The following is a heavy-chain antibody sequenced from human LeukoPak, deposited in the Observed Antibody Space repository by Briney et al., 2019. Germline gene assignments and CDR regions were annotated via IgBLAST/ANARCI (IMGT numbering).Heavy chain of an antibody. CDR3: ARGPGTLRIVGATMPFDY. CDR2: ISYDGSNK. J-gene: IGHJ4*02. Sequence: GGSLRLSCAASGFTFSSYAMHWVRQAPGKGLEWVAVISYDGSNKYYADSVKGRFTISRDNSKNTLYLQMNSLRAEDTAVYYCARGPGTLRIVGATMPFDYWGQGTLVTVSS. CDR1: GFTFSSYA. D-gene: IGHD1-26*01. V-gene: IGHV3-30-3*01.